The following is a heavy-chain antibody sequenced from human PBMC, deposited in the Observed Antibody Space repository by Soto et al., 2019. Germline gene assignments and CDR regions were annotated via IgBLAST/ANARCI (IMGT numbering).Heavy chain of an antibody. CDR2: IYYSGST. D-gene: IGHD1-7*01. Sequence: SETLSLTCTVSGGSISSYYWSWIRQPPGKGLEWIGYIYYSGSTNYNPSLKSRVTISVDTSKNQSSLKLSSVSAADTAVYYCASLTAWNYWNYYYMDVWGKGTTVTVSS. CDR3: ASLTAWNYWNYYYMDV. CDR1: GGSISSYY. V-gene: IGHV4-59*08. J-gene: IGHJ6*03.